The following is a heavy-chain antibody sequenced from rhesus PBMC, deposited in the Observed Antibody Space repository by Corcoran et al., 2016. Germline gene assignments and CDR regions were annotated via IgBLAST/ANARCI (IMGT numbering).Heavy chain of an antibody. V-gene: IGHV4-122*02. J-gene: IGHJ4*01. CDR2: ISFSGRN. Sequence: QLQLQESGPGLVKPSETLSLTCAVSGYSISSGDGWSWIRQPPGKGLEWIGYISFSGRNSYNPSLKRPFTISRDTSKTQISLKLSSVTAADTAVYYCARGYSGYSLYFDYWGQGVLVTVSS. D-gene: IGHD5-24*01. CDR1: GYSISSGDG. CDR3: ARGYSGYSLYFDY.